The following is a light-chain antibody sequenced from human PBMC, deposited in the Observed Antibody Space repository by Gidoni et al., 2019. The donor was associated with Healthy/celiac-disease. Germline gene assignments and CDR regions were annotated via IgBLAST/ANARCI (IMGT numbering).Light chain of an antibody. J-gene: IGLJ1*01. CDR1: SSDVGSYTL. CDR3: CSYAGSRYV. Sequence: QSALTQPASVSGSPGQSITISCTGTSSDVGSYTLVSWYQQHPGKAPKPLLYEGSKRPSGVSKRFSGSKSGNTASLTISGLQAEDEADYYCCSYAGSRYVFGTGTKVTVL. V-gene: IGLV2-23*01. CDR2: EGS.